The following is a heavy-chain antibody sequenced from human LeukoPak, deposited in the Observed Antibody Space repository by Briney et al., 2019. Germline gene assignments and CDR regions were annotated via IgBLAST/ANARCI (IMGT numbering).Heavy chain of an antibody. D-gene: IGHD6-19*01. J-gene: IGHJ4*02. CDR1: GFALKSSD. V-gene: IGHV3-30*18. Sequence: GGSLRLSCAGPGFALKSSDMRCVRQAPGKGLEWVAAISNDGKNKFYADSVKGRFTISRDYPKNTVNLQMNSLRAEDTALYYCAKGGGSSGRSYYFDYWGQGSLVTVSS. CDR3: AKGGGSSGRSYYFDY. CDR2: ISNDGKNK.